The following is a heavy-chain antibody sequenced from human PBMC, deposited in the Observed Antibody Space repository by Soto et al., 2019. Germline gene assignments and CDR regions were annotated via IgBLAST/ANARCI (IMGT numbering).Heavy chain of an antibody. CDR2: ISADNSNR. CDR3: ARDAWQQCPGDY. J-gene: IGHJ4*02. D-gene: IGHD2-2*01. Sequence: QVQLVQSGAEVKKPGASVKVSCKGSGYTFASHGISWVRQAPGQGLELMGWISADNSNRNYAEKFQGRVTMTTDTSTSTAYLEVRSLRSDDTAVYYCARDAWQQCPGDYWGQGTLVTVSS. V-gene: IGHV1-18*01. CDR1: GYTFASHG.